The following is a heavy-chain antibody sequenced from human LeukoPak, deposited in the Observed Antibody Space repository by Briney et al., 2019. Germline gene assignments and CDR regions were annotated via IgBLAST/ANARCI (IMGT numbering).Heavy chain of an antibody. CDR2: IYYSGST. CDR3: ARRVSSSSSIDY. CDR1: GGSISSYY. D-gene: IGHD6-6*01. Sequence: PSETLSLTCTVSGGSISSYYWSWIRQPPGKGLEWIGYIYYSGSTNYNPSLKSRVTISVDTSKSQFSLKLSSVTAADTAVYYCARRVSSSSSIDYWGQGTLVTVSS. V-gene: IGHV4-59*01. J-gene: IGHJ4*02.